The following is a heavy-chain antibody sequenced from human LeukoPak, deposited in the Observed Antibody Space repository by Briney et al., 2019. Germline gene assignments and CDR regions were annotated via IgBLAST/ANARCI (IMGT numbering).Heavy chain of an antibody. CDR3: ARGKMQLLSSSYLDY. J-gene: IGHJ4*02. D-gene: IGHD5-18*01. V-gene: IGHV4-34*01. Sequence: SETLSLTCAVYGGSFSGYYWSWIRQPPGKGLEWIGEINHSGSTNYNPSLKSRVTISVDTSKNQFSLKLSSVTAADTAVYYCARGKMQLLSSSYLDYWGQGTLVTVSS. CDR2: INHSGST. CDR1: GGSFSGYY.